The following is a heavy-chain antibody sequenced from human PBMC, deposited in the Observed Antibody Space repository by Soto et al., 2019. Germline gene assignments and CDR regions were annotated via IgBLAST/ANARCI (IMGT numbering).Heavy chain of an antibody. J-gene: IGHJ4*02. Sequence: QVYLVQSGAEVKKPGSSVKISCKASGGIFSSNTINWVRQAAGQGLEWMGGIIPIFGTANYAEKFQGRVTITADKSTKTEYMELTSLRSEDTAVYYCASKAACGGDCYALDSWGQGTLVTVSS. V-gene: IGHV1-69*06. CDR1: GGIFSSNT. CDR3: ASKAACGGDCYALDS. CDR2: IIPIFGTA. D-gene: IGHD2-21*02.